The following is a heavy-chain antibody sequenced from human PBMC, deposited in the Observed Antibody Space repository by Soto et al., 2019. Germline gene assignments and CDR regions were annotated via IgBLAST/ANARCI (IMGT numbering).Heavy chain of an antibody. D-gene: IGHD5-18*01. CDR1: GFTFSSYG. CDR3: AKDVSPRPPYSYGLDY. V-gene: IGHV3-30*18. Sequence: QVQLVESGGGVVQPGRSLRLSCAASGFTFSSYGMHWVRQAPGKGLEWVAVISYDGSNKYYADSVKGRFTISRDNSKNTLYLQMNSLRAEDTAVYYCAKDVSPRPPYSYGLDYWGQGTLVTVSS. CDR2: ISYDGSNK. J-gene: IGHJ4*02.